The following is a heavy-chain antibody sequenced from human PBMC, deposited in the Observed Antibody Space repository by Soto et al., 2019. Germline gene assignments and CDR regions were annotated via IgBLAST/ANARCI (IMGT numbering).Heavy chain of an antibody. J-gene: IGHJ4*02. D-gene: IGHD3-22*01. CDR1: GFNFSDYA. CDR3: AKSEPGITMIVALPY. CDR2: ISLEGSNK. Sequence: PEVSLRLSCAASGFNFSDYAMHWVRQAPGKGLEWLAIISLEGSNKYSAKPVKDRFTISRDNSKSTLYLQMNSLRPEDTAVYYCAKSEPGITMIVALPYWGQGTLVTVSS. V-gene: IGHV3-30*18.